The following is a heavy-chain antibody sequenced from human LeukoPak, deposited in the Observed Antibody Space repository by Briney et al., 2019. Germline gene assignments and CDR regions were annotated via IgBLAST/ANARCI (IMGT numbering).Heavy chain of an antibody. Sequence: GGSLRLSCAASGFTFSSYGMHWVRQAPGKGLEWVAVIWYDGSNKYYADSVKGRFTISRDNSENTLYLQMNSLRAEDTAVYYCARDRGGFNWFDPWGQGTLVTVSS. CDR3: ARDRGGFNWFDP. V-gene: IGHV3-33*01. CDR2: IWYDGSNK. J-gene: IGHJ5*02. D-gene: IGHD3-10*01. CDR1: GFTFSSYG.